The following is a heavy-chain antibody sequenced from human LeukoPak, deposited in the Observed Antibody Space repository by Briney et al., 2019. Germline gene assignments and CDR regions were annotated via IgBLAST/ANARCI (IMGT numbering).Heavy chain of an antibody. Sequence: SVKVSCKASGGTFSIYAISWVRQAPGQGLEWMGGIIPIFGTANYAQKFQGRVTITADESTSTAYMELSSLRSEDTAVYYCAREPVPNSSGYDYWGQGTLVTVSS. D-gene: IGHD3-22*01. CDR1: GGTFSIYA. CDR3: AREPVPNSSGYDY. V-gene: IGHV1-69*13. J-gene: IGHJ4*02. CDR2: IIPIFGTA.